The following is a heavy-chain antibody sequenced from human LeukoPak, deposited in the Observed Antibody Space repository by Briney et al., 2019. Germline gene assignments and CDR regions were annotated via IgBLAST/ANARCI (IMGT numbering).Heavy chain of an antibody. CDR2: ISGSGGST. CDR3: AKDRQYYYDSSGYYDIDAFDI. Sequence: GGSLRLSCVVSGFTFSSYWMHWVRQAPGKGLEWVSAISGSGGSTYYADSVKGRFTISRDNSKNTLYLQMNSLRAEDTAVYYCAKDRQYYYDSSGYYDIDAFDIWGQGTMVTVSS. V-gene: IGHV3-23*01. J-gene: IGHJ3*02. D-gene: IGHD3-22*01. CDR1: GFTFSSYW.